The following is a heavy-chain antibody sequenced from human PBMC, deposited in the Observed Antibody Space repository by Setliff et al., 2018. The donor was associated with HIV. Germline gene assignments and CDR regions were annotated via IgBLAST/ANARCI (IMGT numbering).Heavy chain of an antibody. J-gene: IGHJ5*02. CDR2: IKNRPAGGTT. CDR1: GFTFSDVW. V-gene: IGHV3-15*01. CDR3: TTEDPWLRFGH. Sequence: PGGSLRLSCAASGFTFSDVWVNWVRQAPGRGLEWVGRIKNRPAGGTTEYAAPVKGRFTISRDDSKTTLYLQMNSLKTEDTAVYYCTTEDPWLRFGHWGQGTLVTVSS. D-gene: IGHD5-12*01.